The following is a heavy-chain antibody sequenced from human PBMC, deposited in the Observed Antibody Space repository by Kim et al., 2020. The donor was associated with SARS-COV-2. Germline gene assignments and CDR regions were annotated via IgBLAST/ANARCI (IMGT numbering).Heavy chain of an antibody. CDR2: ISSSGSTI. J-gene: IGHJ5*02. V-gene: IGHV3-11*01. CDR1: GFTFSDYY. CDR3: ARDEYYYDSSGYKNWFDP. Sequence: GGSLRLSCAASGFTFSDYYMSWIRQAPGKGLEWVSYISSSGSTIYYADSVKGRFTISRDNAKNSLYLQMNSLRAEDTAVYYCARDEYYYDSSGYKNWFDPWGQGTLVTVSS. D-gene: IGHD3-22*01.